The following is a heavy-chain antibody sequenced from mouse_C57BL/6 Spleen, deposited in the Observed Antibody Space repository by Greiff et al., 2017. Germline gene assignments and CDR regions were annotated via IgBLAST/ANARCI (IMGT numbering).Heavy chain of an antibody. J-gene: IGHJ2*01. CDR3: ASFDYYGSSPFDY. V-gene: IGHV1-64*01. D-gene: IGHD1-1*01. CDR1: GYTFTSYW. Sequence: VQLQQPGAELVKPGASVKLSCKASGYTFTSYWMHWVKQRPGQGLEWIGMIHPNSGSTNYNEKFKSKATLTVDKSSSTAYMQLSSLTSEDSAVYYCASFDYYGSSPFDYWGQGTTLTVSS. CDR2: IHPNSGST.